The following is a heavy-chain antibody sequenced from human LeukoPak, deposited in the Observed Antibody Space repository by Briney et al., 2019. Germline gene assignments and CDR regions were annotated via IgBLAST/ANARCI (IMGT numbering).Heavy chain of an antibody. Sequence: SQTLSLTCAISGDSVSSNSAAWNWIRQSPSRGLEWLGRTYYRSKWYNDYAVSVKSRITINPDTSKNQFSLQLNSVTPEDTAVYYCAGSGMDCSSTSCPPLGFDPWGQGTLVTVSS. J-gene: IGHJ5*02. D-gene: IGHD2-2*01. CDR1: GDSVSSNSAA. CDR2: TYYRSKWYN. V-gene: IGHV6-1*01. CDR3: AGSGMDCSSTSCPPLGFDP.